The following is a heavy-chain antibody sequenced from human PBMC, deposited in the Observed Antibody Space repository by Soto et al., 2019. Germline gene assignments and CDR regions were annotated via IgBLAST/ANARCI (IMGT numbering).Heavy chain of an antibody. Sequence: EAQLVESGGGLVQPGRSLRLSCVASGFTFDDYAIHWVRQAPGEGLERVSGISWNGAATGYADSVKGRFTISSDKAKNSLYLQMSSLRTEDTAIYYCANLPLYGSGFACWGQGTLVTVSS. J-gene: IGHJ4*02. CDR1: GFTFDDYA. CDR3: ANLPLYGSGFAC. D-gene: IGHD3-10*01. CDR2: ISWNGAAT. V-gene: IGHV3-9*01.